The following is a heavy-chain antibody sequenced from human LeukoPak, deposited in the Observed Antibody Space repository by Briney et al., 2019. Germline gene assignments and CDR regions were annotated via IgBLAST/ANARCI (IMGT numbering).Heavy chain of an antibody. CDR2: ISGSGDST. Sequence: GGSLSLSCAASGFTFSRYHMSWVRQAPGKGLEWVSAISGSGDSTYYADSVKGRFTISRDNSKNMVYLQMNSLRGEDTAVYYCAKVTWSTTGTTPYVYWGQGTLVTVSS. V-gene: IGHV3-23*01. CDR3: AKVTWSTTGTTPYVY. CDR1: GFTFSRYH. D-gene: IGHD1-1*01. J-gene: IGHJ4*02.